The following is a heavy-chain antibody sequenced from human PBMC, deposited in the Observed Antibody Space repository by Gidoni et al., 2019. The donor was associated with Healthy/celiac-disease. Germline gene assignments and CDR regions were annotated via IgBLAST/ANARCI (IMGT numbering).Heavy chain of an antibody. CDR2: IIPIFGTA. D-gene: IGHD2-21*02. CDR1: GGTFSSYA. Sequence: QVQLVQSGAEVKKPGSSVQVSCQASGGTFSSYAISWVRQAPGQGLEWMGGIIPIFGTANSAQKFQGRVTITADESTSTAYMELSSLRSEDTAVYYCARGAYCGGDCYSGDYWGQGTLVTVSS. CDR3: ARGAYCGGDCYSGDY. V-gene: IGHV1-69*01. J-gene: IGHJ4*02.